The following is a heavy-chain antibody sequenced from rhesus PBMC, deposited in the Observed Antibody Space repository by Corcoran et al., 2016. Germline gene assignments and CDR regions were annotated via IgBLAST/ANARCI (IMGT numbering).Heavy chain of an antibody. V-gene: IGHV1-111*02. J-gene: IGHJ3*01. D-gene: IGHD6-31*01. CDR1: GYTFTDYY. Sequence: EVQLVQSGAEVKKPGASVKISCKASGYTFTDYYLHWVRQAPGKWLEWMGRVDTEDGEAKHEQKFQDRVTITADTSTDTAYMELSSLRSEDTAVYYCATGGAAGNRVAGDAFDFWGQGLRVTVSS. CDR2: VDTEDGEA. CDR3: ATGGAAGNRVAGDAFDF.